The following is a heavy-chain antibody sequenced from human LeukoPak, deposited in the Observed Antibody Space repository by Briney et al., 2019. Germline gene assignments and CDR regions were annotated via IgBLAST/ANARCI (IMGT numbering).Heavy chain of an antibody. J-gene: IGHJ6*02. CDR1: GYTFTSYG. Sequence: GASVKVSCKASGYTFTSYGISWVRQAPGQGLEWMGWISAYNGNTNYAQKLQGRVTMTTATSTSTAYMELRSLRSDDTAVYYCAREPRNYGGNHYYGMDVWGQGTTVTVSS. CDR3: AREPRNYGGNHYYGMDV. V-gene: IGHV1-18*01. CDR2: ISAYNGNT. D-gene: IGHD4-23*01.